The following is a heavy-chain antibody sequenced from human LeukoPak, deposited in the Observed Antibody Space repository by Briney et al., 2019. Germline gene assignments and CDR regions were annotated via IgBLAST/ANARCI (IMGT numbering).Heavy chain of an antibody. D-gene: IGHD6-13*01. Sequence: GESLKISCEGSGYSFTSYWISWVRQMPGKGLEWMGRIDPSDSYTNYSPSFQGHVTISADKSISTAYLQWSSLKASDTAMYYCARRGMGPDNWFDPWGQGTLVTVSS. CDR3: ARRGMGPDNWFDP. J-gene: IGHJ5*02. CDR2: IDPSDSYT. CDR1: GYSFTSYW. V-gene: IGHV5-10-1*01.